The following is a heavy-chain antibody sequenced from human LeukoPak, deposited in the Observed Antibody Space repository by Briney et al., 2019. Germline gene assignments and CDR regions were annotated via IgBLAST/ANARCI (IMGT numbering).Heavy chain of an antibody. CDR2: FDPEDGET. J-gene: IGHJ5*02. Sequence: GASVKVSCKVSGYTLTELSMHWVRQAPGKGLEWMGGFDPEDGETIYAQKFQGRVTMTEDTSTDTAYMELSSLRSEDTAVYYCATLGYCSGGSCYSLLRNWFDPWGQGTLVTVSS. V-gene: IGHV1-24*01. D-gene: IGHD2-15*01. CDR1: GYTLTELS. CDR3: ATLGYCSGGSCYSLLRNWFDP.